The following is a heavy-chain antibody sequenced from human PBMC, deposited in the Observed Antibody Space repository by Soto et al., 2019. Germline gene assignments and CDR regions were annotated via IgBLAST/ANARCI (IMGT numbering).Heavy chain of an antibody. D-gene: IGHD3-3*01. CDR3: ARSALYYDFWSGYYTTPRDYFDY. CDR2: INPNSGGT. CDR1: GYTFTGYY. J-gene: IGHJ4*02. Sequence: ASVKVSCKASGYTFTGYYMHWVRQAPGQGLEWMGWINPNSGGTNYAQKFQGRVTMTRDTSISTAYMELSRLRSDDTAVYYCARSALYYDFWSGYYTTPRDYFDYWGKGTRGTVSS. V-gene: IGHV1-2*02.